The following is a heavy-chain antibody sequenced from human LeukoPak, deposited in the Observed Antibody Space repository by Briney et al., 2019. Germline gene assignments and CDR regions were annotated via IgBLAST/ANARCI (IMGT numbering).Heavy chain of an antibody. D-gene: IGHD5-18*01. CDR1: GFTFSKYS. CDR3: ARGRTAMVTSLDY. Sequence: PGGSLRLSCAASGFTFSKYSMTWVRQAPGKGLEWVSSISSGSDYIYYADSVKGRFTISRDNAKNSLYLQMNSLRAEDTAVYYCARGRTAMVTSLDYWGQGTLVTVSS. CDR2: ISSGSDYI. J-gene: IGHJ4*02. V-gene: IGHV3-21*01.